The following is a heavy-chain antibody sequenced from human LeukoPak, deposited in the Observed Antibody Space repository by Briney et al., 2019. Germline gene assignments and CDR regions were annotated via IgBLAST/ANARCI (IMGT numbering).Heavy chain of an antibody. Sequence: GRSLRLSCAASGFTFSMYGMHWVRQAPGKGLEWVADISYDGSYKNYADPVKGRFSISRDNDKKMLFLQINSLRSEDSAVYYCAKDGPSGYFLYRVLEYWGQGTLITVSS. J-gene: IGHJ4*02. CDR2: ISYDGSYK. D-gene: IGHD6-13*01. CDR3: AKDGPSGYFLYRVLEY. CDR1: GFTFSMYG. V-gene: IGHV3-30*18.